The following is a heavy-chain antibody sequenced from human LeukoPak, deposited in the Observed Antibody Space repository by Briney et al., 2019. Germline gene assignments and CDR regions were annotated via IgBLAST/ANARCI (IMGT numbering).Heavy chain of an antibody. D-gene: IGHD5-18*01. J-gene: IGHJ4*02. Sequence: GGSLRLSCAASGLTFNIFWMHWVRQAPGKGLVWVSLIKGDGSSTTYMDSVKGRFIISRDNAKNTLYLQMNSLRTEDTAVYYCATGHSYGYNYWGQGTLVTVSP. CDR3: ATGHSYGYNY. V-gene: IGHV3-74*01. CDR2: IKGDGSST. CDR1: GLTFNIFW.